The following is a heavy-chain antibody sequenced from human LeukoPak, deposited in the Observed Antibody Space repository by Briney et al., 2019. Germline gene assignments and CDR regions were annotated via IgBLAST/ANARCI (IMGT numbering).Heavy chain of an antibody. Sequence: SETLSLTCTVSGGSVISGTYYWTWIRQPAGKGLEWIGRIYTSGSTNFNPSLKSRVSISLDTSQNQFSLKVSTVTAADTAVYYCARRRRGDQYFDYWGQGTLVTVSS. D-gene: IGHD2-21*02. CDR2: IYTSGST. J-gene: IGHJ4*02. V-gene: IGHV4-61*02. CDR1: GGSVISGTYY. CDR3: ARRRRGDQYFDY.